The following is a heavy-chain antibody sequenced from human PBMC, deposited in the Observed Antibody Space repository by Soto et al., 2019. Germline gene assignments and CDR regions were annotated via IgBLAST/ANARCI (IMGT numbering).Heavy chain of an antibody. CDR1: GFTFDDYA. D-gene: IGHD6-13*01. J-gene: IGHJ6*02. CDR3: ARVGAAGYYYYYGMDV. CDR2: ISWNSGSI. V-gene: IGHV3-9*01. Sequence: GGSLRLSCASSGFTFDDYAMHWVRQAPGKGLEWVSGISWNSGSIGYADSVKGRFTISRDNAKNSLYLQMNSLRAEDTALYYCARVGAAGYYYYYGMDVWGQGTTVTVSS.